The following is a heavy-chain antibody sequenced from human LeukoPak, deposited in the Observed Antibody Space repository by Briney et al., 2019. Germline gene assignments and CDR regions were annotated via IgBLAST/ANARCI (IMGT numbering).Heavy chain of an antibody. CDR1: VYTFTGYY. CDR2: SNPNRGGT. J-gene: IGHJ4*02. CDR3: ARGEDIVVVL. D-gene: IGHD2-15*01. V-gene: IGHV1-2*02. Sequence: ASVKVSCKACVYTFTGYYMHWVREAPGQGREWMGWSNPNRGGTNYAEKFEGRVPMTRDTYISTAYMELSRMRSDDTAVYYCARGEDIVVVLWGQGTLVTVSS.